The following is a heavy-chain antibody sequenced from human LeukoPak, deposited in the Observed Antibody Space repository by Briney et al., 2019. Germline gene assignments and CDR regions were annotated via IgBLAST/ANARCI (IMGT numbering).Heavy chain of an antibody. CDR1: GFTFSSYS. Sequence: GGSLRLSCAASGFTFSSYSMNWVRQAPGKGLEWVSSISSSSSYIYYADSVKGRFTISRDNAKNSLYLQMNSLRAEDTAVYYCARDQGSGYYLLDYWGQGTLATVSS. J-gene: IGHJ4*02. V-gene: IGHV3-21*01. D-gene: IGHD3-22*01. CDR2: ISSSSSYI. CDR3: ARDQGSGYYLLDY.